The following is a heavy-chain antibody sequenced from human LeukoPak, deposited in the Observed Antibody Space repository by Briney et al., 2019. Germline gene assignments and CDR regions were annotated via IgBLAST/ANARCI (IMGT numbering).Heavy chain of an antibody. V-gene: IGHV3-74*01. Sequence: GGSLRLSCAASGFTFSNYWMHWVRQAPGKGLVWVSRINSDGISTAYADSVKGRFTISRDNAKNTLSLQMNSLRAEDTAVYYCARGLSGYSSSLGYWGQGTLVTVSS. CDR1: GFTFSNYW. D-gene: IGHD6-6*01. J-gene: IGHJ4*02. CDR2: INSDGIST. CDR3: ARGLSGYSSSLGY.